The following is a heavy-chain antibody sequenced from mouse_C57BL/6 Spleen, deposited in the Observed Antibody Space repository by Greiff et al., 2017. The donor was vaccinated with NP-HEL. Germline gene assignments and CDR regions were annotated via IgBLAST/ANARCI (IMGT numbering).Heavy chain of an antibody. CDR2: IYPRSGNT. CDR3: ARGGGSTMVTTNAY. D-gene: IGHD2-2*01. V-gene: IGHV1-81*01. CDR1: GYTFTSYG. Sequence: QVQLQQSGAELARPGASVKLSCKASGYTFTSYGISWVKQRTGQGLEWIGEIYPRSGNTYYNEKFKGKATLTADKSSSTAYMELRSLTSEDSAVYFWARGGGSTMVTTNAYWGQGTLVTVSA. J-gene: IGHJ3*01.